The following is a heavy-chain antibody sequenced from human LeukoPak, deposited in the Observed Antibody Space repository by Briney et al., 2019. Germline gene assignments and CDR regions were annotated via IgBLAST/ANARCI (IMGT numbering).Heavy chain of an antibody. J-gene: IGHJ6*03. CDR3: ARDDANYFMDV. CDR2: IYTSGST. V-gene: IGHV4-61*09. CDR1: GGSISSGSYY. Sequence: SETLSLTCTVSGGSISSGSYYWSWIRQPAGKGLEWIGHIYTSGSTNYNPSLKSRLTISVDTSKNQFSLKLSSVTAADTAVYYCARDDANYFMDVWGKGTTVTVSS.